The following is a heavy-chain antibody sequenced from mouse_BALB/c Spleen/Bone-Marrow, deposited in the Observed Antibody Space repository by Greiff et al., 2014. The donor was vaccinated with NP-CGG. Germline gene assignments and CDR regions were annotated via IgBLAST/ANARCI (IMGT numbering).Heavy chain of an antibody. D-gene: IGHD2-3*01. J-gene: IGHJ2*01. Sequence: VQPQQFGAELVRPGTLVKGSRKASGYAFPDYLMEGLKQRPGQGLEWIGVINPGSGSTNYNEKFKDKATLTADKSSSTAYMQLSSLTSDDSAVYFCARYDGYFDYWGQGTILTVSS. V-gene: IGHV1-54*01. CDR3: ARYDGYFDY. CDR2: INPGSGST. CDR1: GYAFPDYL.